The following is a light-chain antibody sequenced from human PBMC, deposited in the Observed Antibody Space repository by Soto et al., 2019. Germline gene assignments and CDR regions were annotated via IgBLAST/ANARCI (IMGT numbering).Light chain of an antibody. CDR2: DAS. V-gene: IGKV3-15*01. CDR3: QQFHYWWT. CDR1: QSVDSNY. J-gene: IGKJ1*01. Sequence: EIVLTQSPGTLSLSPGEEATLSCRASQSVDSNYLAWYQQKPGQVPRLLIYDASTRATGIPARFSGSGSGTEFTLTISSLQSEDFAFYYCQQFHYWWTFGQGTKVDIK.